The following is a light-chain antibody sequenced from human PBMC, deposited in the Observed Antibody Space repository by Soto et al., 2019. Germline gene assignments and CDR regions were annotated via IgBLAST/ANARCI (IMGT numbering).Light chain of an antibody. CDR1: QSVSNF. CDR2: DAS. CDR3: QQRTNWPLTT. Sequence: EIVLTQSPGTLSLSPGERATLSCRASQSVSNFLAWYQQKPGQAPRLLIYDASNRATGIPARFSGSGSGTDFTLTIRSLEPEDFAIYYCQQRTNWPLTTFGHGTRWRL. V-gene: IGKV3-11*01. J-gene: IGKJ5*01.